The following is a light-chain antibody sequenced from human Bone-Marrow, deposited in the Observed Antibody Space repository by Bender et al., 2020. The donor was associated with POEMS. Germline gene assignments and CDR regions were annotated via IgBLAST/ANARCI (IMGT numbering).Light chain of an antibody. CDR1: NSGGGSLDY. CDR2: DVT. Sequence: QSALTQPASVSGSLGQSITVSCTGTNSGGGSLDYVSWYQQHPGEAPKLITFDVTEGPSGVSNRFSVSKSGNTASLTISGLQAEDEADYYCNSYTSTNTLSFGTGTKVTVL. V-gene: IGLV2-14*03. CDR3: NSYTSTNTLS. J-gene: IGLJ1*01.